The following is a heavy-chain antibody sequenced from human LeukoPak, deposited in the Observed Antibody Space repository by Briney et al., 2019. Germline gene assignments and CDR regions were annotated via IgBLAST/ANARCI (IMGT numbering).Heavy chain of an antibody. CDR3: ARQFWYGDYVWYFDL. Sequence: PSETLSLTCTVSGGSISSYYWSWIRQPPGKGLEWIGYIYYSGSTNYNPSLKSRVTISVDTSKNQFSLKLSSVTAADTAVYYCARQFWYGDYVWYFDLWGRGTLVTVSS. CDR2: IYYSGST. D-gene: IGHD4-17*01. J-gene: IGHJ2*01. CDR1: GGSISSYY. V-gene: IGHV4-59*08.